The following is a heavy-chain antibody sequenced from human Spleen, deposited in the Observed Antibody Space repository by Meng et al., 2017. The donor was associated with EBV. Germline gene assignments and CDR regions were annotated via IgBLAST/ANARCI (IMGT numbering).Heavy chain of an antibody. D-gene: IGHD3-10*01. V-gene: IGHV4-4*02. Sequence: GSGPGRVKSSGPVCLTCAVSGGSMSTYDWWSWVRQPPGKGLEWIGEIHHSGNTNYNSSLKSRVTISVDKSKNQFSLDLSSVTAADTAVYYCARDRASFGSRWFYFDSWGEGTLVTVVS. J-gene: IGHJ4*02. CDR2: IHHSGNT. CDR3: ARDRASFGSRWFYFDS. CDR1: GGSMSTYDW.